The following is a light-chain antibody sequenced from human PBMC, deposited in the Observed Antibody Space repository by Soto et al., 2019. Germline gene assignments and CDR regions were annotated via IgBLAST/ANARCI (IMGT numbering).Light chain of an antibody. CDR2: DAS. Sequence: EVVLTQSPATLSLSPGERATLSCRASQGVGTYFAWYQQKPGQAPRLLIYDASNRATGIPARFSGSGSGTDFTLTISSLEPEYFAVSYCQQCSNCPLTFRQG. V-gene: IGKV3-11*01. CDR1: QGVGTY. CDR3: QQCSNCPLT. J-gene: IGKJ5*01.